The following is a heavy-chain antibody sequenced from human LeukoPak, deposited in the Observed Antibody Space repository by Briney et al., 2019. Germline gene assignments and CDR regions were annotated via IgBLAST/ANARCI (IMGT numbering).Heavy chain of an antibody. Sequence: GGSLRLSCAASGFTFRSYSVNWVRQAPGKGLEWVSSISSSGNTIYYVDSLKGRFTISRDHAKNSLYLQMNSLRAEDTAVYYCARDRDSIILGYCSGGSCYSGLDYWGQGTLVTVSS. CDR1: GFTFRSYS. J-gene: IGHJ4*02. CDR3: ARDRDSIILGYCSGGSCYSGLDY. D-gene: IGHD2-15*01. CDR2: ISSSGNTI. V-gene: IGHV3-21*01.